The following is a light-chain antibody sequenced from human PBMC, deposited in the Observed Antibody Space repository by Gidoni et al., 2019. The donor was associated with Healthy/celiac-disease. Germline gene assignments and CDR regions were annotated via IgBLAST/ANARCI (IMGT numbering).Light chain of an antibody. J-gene: IGKJ4*01. CDR2: DAS. V-gene: IGKV1-13*02. Sequence: AIQLTQSPSSLSASVGDRVTITCRASQGISSALAWYQQKPGKAPKLLIYDASSLESGVPSRFSGSGSGTDFTLTISSLQPEDFATYYCQQLNRYPQLTFGGGTKVEIK. CDR1: QGISSA. CDR3: QQLNRYPQLT.